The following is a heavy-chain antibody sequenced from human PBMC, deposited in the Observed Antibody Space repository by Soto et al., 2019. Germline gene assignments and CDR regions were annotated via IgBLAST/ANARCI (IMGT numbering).Heavy chain of an antibody. CDR1: GGSISSTSYY. J-gene: IGHJ6*03. V-gene: IGHV4-39*01. CDR3: ARAVYNWNYYYMDV. Sequence: SETLSLTCTVSGGSISSTSYYWGWIRQLPGKGPEWIGIIYNSGTTHYNPSLNSRVTISVDTSKNQFSLKLSSVTAADTAVYYCARAVYNWNYYYMDVWGKGTTVTVSS. CDR2: IYNSGTT. D-gene: IGHD1-20*01.